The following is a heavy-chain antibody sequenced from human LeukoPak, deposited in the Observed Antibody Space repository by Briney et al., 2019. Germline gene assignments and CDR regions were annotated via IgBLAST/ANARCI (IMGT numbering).Heavy chain of an antibody. Sequence: GGSLRLSCEASGFTFDDYGMSWVRQPPGKGLEWVSGINRNGGSTDYADSVKGRFTISRDNDKNSHFLQMNRLRVEDTALYYCARGFRNGPFDCWGQGTLVTVSS. CDR2: INRNGGST. D-gene: IGHD2-8*01. V-gene: IGHV3-20*04. CDR3: ARGFRNGPFDC. CDR1: GFTFDDYG. J-gene: IGHJ4*02.